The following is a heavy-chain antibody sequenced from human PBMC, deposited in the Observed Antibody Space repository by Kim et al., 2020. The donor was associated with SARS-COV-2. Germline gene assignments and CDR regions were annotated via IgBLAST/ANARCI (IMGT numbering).Heavy chain of an antibody. J-gene: IGHJ6*02. Sequence: GESLKISCKGSGYSFTSYWIGWVRQMPGKGLEWMGIIYPGDSDTRYSPSFQGQVTISADKSISTAYLQWSSLKASDTAMYYCARLTDILWFGEGMDVWGQGTTVTVSS. V-gene: IGHV5-51*01. CDR3: ARLTDILWFGEGMDV. CDR1: GYSFTSYW. D-gene: IGHD3-10*01. CDR2: IYPGDSDT.